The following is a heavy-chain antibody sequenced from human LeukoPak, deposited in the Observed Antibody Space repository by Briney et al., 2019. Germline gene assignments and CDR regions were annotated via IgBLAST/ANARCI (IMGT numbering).Heavy chain of an antibody. J-gene: IGHJ4*02. D-gene: IGHD6-19*01. V-gene: IGHV1-2*02. CDR2: INPNNGDT. Sequence: ASVKVSCKASEYTFSDYYMHWVRQAPGHRLEWMRCINPNNGDTNYAQKFQGRVTMTRDTSITTAYMELSRLISDDTAVYYCARVGSSGWYVHPTLDYWGQGTLVTVSS. CDR3: ARVGSSGWYVHPTLDY. CDR1: EYTFSDYY.